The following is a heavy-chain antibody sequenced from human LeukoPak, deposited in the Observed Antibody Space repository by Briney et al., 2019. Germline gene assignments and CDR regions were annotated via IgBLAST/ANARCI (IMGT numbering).Heavy chain of an antibody. J-gene: IGHJ4*02. CDR2: INTNTGNP. CDR1: GYTFTSYA. V-gene: IGHV7-4-1*02. D-gene: IGHD5-18*01. CDR3: ARPPYTAMVTGGFDY. Sequence: ASVKVSCKASGYTFTSYATNWVRQAPGQGFEWMGWINTNTGNPTYAQGFTGRFVFSLDTSVSTAYLQISSLKAEDTAVYYCARPPYTAMVTGGFDYWGQGTLVTVSS.